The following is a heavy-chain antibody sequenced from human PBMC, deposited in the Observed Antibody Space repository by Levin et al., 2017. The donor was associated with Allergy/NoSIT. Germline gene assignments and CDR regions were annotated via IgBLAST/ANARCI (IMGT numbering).Heavy chain of an antibody. Sequence: SQTLSLTCAVYGGSFSGYYWSWIRQPPGKGLEWIGEINHSGSTNYNPSLKSRVTISVDTSKNQFSLKLSSVTAADTAVYYCARAVGGYSDNSPNRGGMDVWGQGTTVTVSS. CDR1: GGSFSGYY. CDR2: INHSGST. D-gene: IGHD3-9*01. CDR3: ARAVGGYSDNSPNRGGMDV. J-gene: IGHJ6*02. V-gene: IGHV4-34*01.